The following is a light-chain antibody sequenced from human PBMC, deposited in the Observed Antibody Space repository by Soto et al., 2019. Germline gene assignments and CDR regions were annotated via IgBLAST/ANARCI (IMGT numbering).Light chain of an antibody. Sequence: DIQLTQSPSFLSASVGDRATITCRASQGIRSYLAWYQQKPGKAPKLLIYAASTLQSGVPSRFSGSGSGTEFTLTISSLQPEDFATYYCQQLNSYPLTFGGGTKVEIK. V-gene: IGKV1-9*01. CDR1: QGIRSY. CDR2: AAS. J-gene: IGKJ4*01. CDR3: QQLNSYPLT.